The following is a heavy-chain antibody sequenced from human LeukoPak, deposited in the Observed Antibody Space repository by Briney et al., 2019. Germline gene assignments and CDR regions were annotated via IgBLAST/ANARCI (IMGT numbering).Heavy chain of an antibody. V-gene: IGHV3-15*01. CDR3: IIGATPR. D-gene: IGHD2-15*01. Sequence: GGSLRLSCAASGLTFRNAWMSWVRQAPGKGLEWVGHVKSKTNGGTTDYAAPVKGRFTIARDDSKDTVYLQMTSLKTEDTAVYYCIIGATPRWGQGTLVTVSS. J-gene: IGHJ4*02. CDR2: VKSKTNGGTT. CDR1: GLTFRNAW.